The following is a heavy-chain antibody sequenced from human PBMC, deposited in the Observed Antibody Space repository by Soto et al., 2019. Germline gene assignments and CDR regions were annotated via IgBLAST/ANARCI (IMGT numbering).Heavy chain of an antibody. CDR1: GFICSSYD. CDR3: AKATATGGGAFDI. J-gene: IGHJ3*02. CDR2: ILVGGST. V-gene: IGHV3-23*01. D-gene: IGHD2-8*02. Sequence: WGSLRLSCAASGFICSSYDMSWVRQAPGKGLEWVSTILVGGSTHYEDSVKGRFTISRDTSKNTVYLQMNSLTAGDTAMYYCAKATATGGGAFDICGQGTMVTVSS.